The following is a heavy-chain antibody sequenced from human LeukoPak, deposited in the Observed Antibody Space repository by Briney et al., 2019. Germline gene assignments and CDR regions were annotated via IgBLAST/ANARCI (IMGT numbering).Heavy chain of an antibody. D-gene: IGHD1-1*01. CDR2: ITGSISSI. J-gene: IGHJ4*02. CDR3: AKEPDSGTTETEDY. Sequence: GGSLRLSCAASGFTFSSYSMNWVRQAPGKGLEWVSYITGSISSIHYADSVKGRFTISRDNSKNTLYLQMNSLRAEDTAVYYCAKEPDSGTTETEDYWGQGTLVTVSS. V-gene: IGHV3-48*01. CDR1: GFTFSSYS.